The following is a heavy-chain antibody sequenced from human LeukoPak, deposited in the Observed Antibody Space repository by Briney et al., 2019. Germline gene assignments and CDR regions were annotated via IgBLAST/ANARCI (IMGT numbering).Heavy chain of an antibody. Sequence: GGSLRLSCAASGFTFSSYSMNWVRQAPGKGLEWVSSISSTSTYIYYADSVKGRFTISRDNAKNSLYLQMNSLRAEDTAVYYCARDRTVTLPPYYFDYWGQGTLVTVSS. V-gene: IGHV3-21*01. CDR2: ISSTSTYI. CDR3: ARDRTVTLPPYYFDY. D-gene: IGHD4-11*01. CDR1: GFTFSSYS. J-gene: IGHJ4*02.